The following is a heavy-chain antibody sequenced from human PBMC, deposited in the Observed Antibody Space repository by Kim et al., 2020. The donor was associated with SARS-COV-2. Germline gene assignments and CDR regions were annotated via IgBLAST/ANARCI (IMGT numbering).Heavy chain of an antibody. V-gene: IGHV3-30*01. J-gene: IGHJ4*02. CDR3: ARDGGTIFGVVHFDY. Sequence: ADSVKGRFTSSKDKSKNTLYLQMNSLRAEDTAVYYCARDGGTIFGVVHFDYGGQGTLVTVSS. D-gene: IGHD3-3*01.